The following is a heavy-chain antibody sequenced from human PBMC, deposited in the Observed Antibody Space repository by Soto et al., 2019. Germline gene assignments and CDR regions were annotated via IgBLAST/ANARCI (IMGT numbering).Heavy chain of an antibody. J-gene: IGHJ5*02. CDR1: GFTFSSYA. CDR3: AKVRGYNWNYCWFDP. D-gene: IGHD1-7*01. V-gene: IGHV3-23*01. Sequence: EVQLLESGGGLVQPGGSLRLSCAASGFTFSSYAMSWVRQAPGKGLEWVSAISGSGGSTYYADSVKGRSTISRDNSKNTLYLQMNSLRAEDTAVYYCAKVRGYNWNYCWFDPWGQGTLVTVSS. CDR2: ISGSGGST.